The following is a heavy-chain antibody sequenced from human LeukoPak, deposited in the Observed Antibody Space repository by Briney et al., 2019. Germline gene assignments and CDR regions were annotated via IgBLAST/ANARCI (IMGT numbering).Heavy chain of an antibody. Sequence: SETLSLTCTVSGGSISSGSYYWSWIRQPAGKGLEWIGRIYTIGSTNYNPSLKSRVSISVDTSKNKFSLKLSSVTAADTAVYYCARDLYYYDSSGYLGNWFDPWGQGTLVTVSS. CDR2: IYTIGST. CDR3: ARDLYYYDSSGYLGNWFDP. V-gene: IGHV4-61*02. J-gene: IGHJ5*02. D-gene: IGHD3-22*01. CDR1: GGSISSGSYY.